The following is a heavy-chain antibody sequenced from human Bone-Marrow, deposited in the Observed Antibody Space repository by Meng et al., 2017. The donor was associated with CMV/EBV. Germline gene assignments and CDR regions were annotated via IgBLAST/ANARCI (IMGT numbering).Heavy chain of an antibody. CDR2: IVVGSGNT. J-gene: IGHJ3*02. CDR1: GVTFTSSA. D-gene: IGHD2-2*01. V-gene: IGHV1-58*01. Sequence: SAKVSCKASGVTFTSSAVQWVRQARGQRLEWIGWIVVGSGNTNYAQKFQERVTITRDMSTSTAYMELISMRSEDTAVYYCAADRGNQQLTSGDFDIWGQGTMVTVSS. CDR3: AADRGNQQLTSGDFDI.